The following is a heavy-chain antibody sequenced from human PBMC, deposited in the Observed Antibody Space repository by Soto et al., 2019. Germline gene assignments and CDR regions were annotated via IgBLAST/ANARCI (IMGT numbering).Heavy chain of an antibody. CDR3: IRDMKYSYYFEAGH. Sequence: EVQVVESGGGLVQPGQSLRLSCFASGFTFGDSAFSWVRQAPGKGLEWVGFIRTKTFGGTAEYAASVKGRFSISSDDSKSIAYLQMNSLKTEDTAVYYCIRDMKYSYYFEAGHWGQGTLVTVSS. V-gene: IGHV3-49*04. J-gene: IGHJ4*02. CDR1: GFTFGDSA. CDR2: IRTKTFGGTA. D-gene: IGHD5-18*01.